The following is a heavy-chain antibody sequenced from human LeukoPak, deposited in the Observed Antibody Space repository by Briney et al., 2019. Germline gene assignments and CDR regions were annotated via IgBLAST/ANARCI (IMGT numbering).Heavy chain of an antibody. CDR2: INHSGST. Sequence: PSETLSLTCAVYGGSFSGYYWSWIRQPPGKGLEWIGEINHSGSTNYNPSLKSRVTISLDTSKNQFSLKLSSVTAADTAVYYCATENGFNDYWGQGTLVTVSS. D-gene: IGHD2-8*01. J-gene: IGHJ4*02. CDR3: ATENGFNDY. V-gene: IGHV4-34*01. CDR1: GGSFSGYY.